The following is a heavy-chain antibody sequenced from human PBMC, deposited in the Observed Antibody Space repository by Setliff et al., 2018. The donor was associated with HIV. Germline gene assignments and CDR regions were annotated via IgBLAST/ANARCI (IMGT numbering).Heavy chain of an antibody. CDR2: IYQSGST. D-gene: IGHD6-13*01. CDR3: ARVNSRNWFDP. Sequence: SETLSLTCAVSGYSISSGYYWGWIRQPPGKGLEWIGCIYQSGSTYYNVSLKSRVIISVDTSKNQFSLKVRYVTAADTAVYFCARVNSRNWFDPWGQGTLVTVS. CDR1: GYSISSGYY. J-gene: IGHJ5*02. V-gene: IGHV4-38-2*01.